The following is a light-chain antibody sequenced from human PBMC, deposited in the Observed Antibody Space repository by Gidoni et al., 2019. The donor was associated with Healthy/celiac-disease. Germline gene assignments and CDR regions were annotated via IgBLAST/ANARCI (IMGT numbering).Light chain of an antibody. Sequence: PGERATLSCRASQSVSSYLAWYQQKPGQAPRLLIYDASNRATGIPARFSGSGYGTDFTLNISSLEPEDFAVYYCQQRSNWPPITFGQGTRLEIK. V-gene: IGKV3-11*01. CDR2: DAS. CDR1: QSVSSY. J-gene: IGKJ5*01. CDR3: QQRSNWPPIT.